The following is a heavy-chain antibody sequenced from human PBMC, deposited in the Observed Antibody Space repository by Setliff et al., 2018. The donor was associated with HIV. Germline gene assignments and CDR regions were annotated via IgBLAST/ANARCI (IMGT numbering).Heavy chain of an antibody. CDR2: IFPGDSDT. CDR3: ARSRGNYDSSGYYRWDIFDS. CDR1: GYSFTRYW. Sequence: GESLKISCQGSGYSFTRYWIGWVRQMPGKGLEWMGIIFPGDSDTRFSPSFQGQVSLSVDKSATTAYLHWSSLKASDTAVYYCARSRGNYDSSGYYRWDIFDSWGQGTLVTVSS. V-gene: IGHV5-51*01. J-gene: IGHJ4*02. D-gene: IGHD3-22*01.